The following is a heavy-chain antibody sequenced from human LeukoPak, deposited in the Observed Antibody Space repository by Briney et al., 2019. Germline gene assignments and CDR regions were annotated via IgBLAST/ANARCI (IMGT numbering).Heavy chain of an antibody. V-gene: IGHV4-34*01. CDR1: GGSFSGYY. J-gene: IGHJ6*03. CDR3: ARGLVLLWFGEPRTDMDV. Sequence: KPSETLSLTCALYGGSFSGYYWSWIRQPPGKGLEWIGEINHSGSTNYNPSLKSRVTISVDTSKNQFSLKLSSVTAADTAVYYCARGLVLLWFGEPRTDMDVWGKGTTVTVSS. CDR2: INHSGST. D-gene: IGHD3-10*01.